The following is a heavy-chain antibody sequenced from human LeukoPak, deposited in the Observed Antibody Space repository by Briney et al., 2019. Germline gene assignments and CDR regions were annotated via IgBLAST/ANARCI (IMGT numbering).Heavy chain of an antibody. CDR2: INHSRST. D-gene: IGHD3-9*01. J-gene: IGHJ3*02. V-gene: IGHV4-34*01. Sequence: SETLSLTCAVYGGSFSGYYWSWIRQPPGKGLEWIGEINHSRSTNYNPSLKSRVTISVDTSKNQFSLKLSSVTAADTAVYYCARVDSVLRYFDWPNAFVIWGQGTMVTVSS. CDR3: ARVDSVLRYFDWPNAFVI. CDR1: GGSFSGYY.